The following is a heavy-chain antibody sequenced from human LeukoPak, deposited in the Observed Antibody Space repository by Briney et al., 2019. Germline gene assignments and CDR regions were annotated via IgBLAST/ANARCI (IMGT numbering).Heavy chain of an antibody. D-gene: IGHD2-21*02. CDR2: TYPGDSDT. CDR3: ARHWCGGDCYGNWFDP. J-gene: IGHJ5*02. V-gene: IGHV5-51*01. Sequence: GESLKISCKGSGYSFTSYWIGWVRQMPGKGLEWMGITYPGDSDTRYSPSFQGQVTISADKSISTAYLQWSSLKVSDTATYYCARHWCGGDCYGNWFDPWGQGTLVTVSS. CDR1: GYSFTSYW.